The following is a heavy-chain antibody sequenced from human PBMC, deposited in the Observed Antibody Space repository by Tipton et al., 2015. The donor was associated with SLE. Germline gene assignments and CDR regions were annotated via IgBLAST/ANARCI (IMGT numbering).Heavy chain of an antibody. J-gene: IGHJ1*01. CDR3: AKEGHDFWSGYAEYFQH. V-gene: IGHV3-74*01. CDR1: GFPLTSYW. D-gene: IGHD3-3*01. Sequence: SLRLSCAASGFPLTSYWMHWVRQVPGQGLVWVSRMNEDGTVRSHAGSVKGRFTISRDNAKNSLYLQMNSLRVEDTALYYCAKEGHDFWSGYAEYFQHWGQGTLVIVSS. CDR2: MNEDGTVR.